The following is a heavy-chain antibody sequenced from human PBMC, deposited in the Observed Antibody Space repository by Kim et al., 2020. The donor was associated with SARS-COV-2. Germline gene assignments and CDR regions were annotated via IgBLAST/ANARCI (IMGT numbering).Heavy chain of an antibody. J-gene: IGHJ4*02. CDR1: GGSISSYY. V-gene: IGHV4-59*08. CDR3: ARQYCSSTSCYREGPYDY. Sequence: SETLSLTCTVSGGSISSYYWSWIRQPPGKGLEWIGYIYYSGSTNYNPSLKSRVTISVDTSKNQFSLKLSSVTAADTAVYYCARQYCSSTSCYREGPYDYWGQGTLVTVSS. CDR2: IYYSGST. D-gene: IGHD2-2*01.